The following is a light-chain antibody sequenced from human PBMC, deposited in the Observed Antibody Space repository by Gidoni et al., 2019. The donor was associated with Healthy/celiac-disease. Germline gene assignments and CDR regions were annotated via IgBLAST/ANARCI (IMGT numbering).Light chain of an antibody. V-gene: IGKV1-5*01. CDR2: DAS. Sequence: DIQMTQSPSTLSASVGDRVTITCRASQSISSLLAWYQQKPGKAPKLLIYDASSLESGVPSRFSGSGSGTEFTLTISSLQPDDFATYYCQQYNSYRWTFGQGTKVEIK. J-gene: IGKJ1*01. CDR3: QQYNSYRWT. CDR1: QSISSL.